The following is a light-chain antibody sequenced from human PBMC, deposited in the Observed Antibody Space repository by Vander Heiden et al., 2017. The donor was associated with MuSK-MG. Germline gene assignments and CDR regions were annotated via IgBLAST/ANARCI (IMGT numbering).Light chain of an antibody. J-gene: IGLJ3*02. Sequence: QSVLTQPPSASGTPGQRVIIYCSGSTSNIGSNTVSCYQHVPRTGPTLVIFCNVQRPSGVPDRFSGSKSVTSASLAISGLQSDDEADYFCAAWDDSLNGWVFGGGTKLTVL. V-gene: IGLV1-44*01. CDR1: TSNIGSNT. CDR3: AAWDDSLNGWV. CDR2: CNV.